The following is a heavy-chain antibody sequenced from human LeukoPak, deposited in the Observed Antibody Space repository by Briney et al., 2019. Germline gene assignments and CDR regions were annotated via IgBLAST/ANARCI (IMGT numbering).Heavy chain of an antibody. V-gene: IGHV3-21*01. CDR3: ATIAVAGEGVY. J-gene: IGHJ4*02. CDR2: ISSSSSYI. D-gene: IGHD6-19*01. Sequence: GGSLRLSCAASGFTFSSYSMNWVRQAPGKGLEWVSSISSSSSYIYYGDSVKGRFTISRDNAKNSLYLQMNSLRAEDTAVYYCATIAVAGEGVYWGQGTLVTVSS. CDR1: GFTFSSYS.